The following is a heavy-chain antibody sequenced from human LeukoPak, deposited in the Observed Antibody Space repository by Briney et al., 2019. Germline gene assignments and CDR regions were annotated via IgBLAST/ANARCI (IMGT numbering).Heavy chain of an antibody. CDR1: GFTFSSYA. V-gene: IGHV3-23*01. CDR2: ISGSGGST. Sequence: GGSLRLSCAASGFTFSSYAMSWVRQAPGKGLEWVSAISGSGGSTYYADSVKGRFTISRDNSKNTLYLQMNSLRAEDTAVYYCARESQDITHYYYCYYMDVWGKGTTVTISS. CDR3: ARESQDITHYYYCYYMDV. D-gene: IGHD1-14*01. J-gene: IGHJ6*03.